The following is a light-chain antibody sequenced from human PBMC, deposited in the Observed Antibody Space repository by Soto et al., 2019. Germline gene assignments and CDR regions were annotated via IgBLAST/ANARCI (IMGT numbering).Light chain of an antibody. J-gene: IGKJ5*01. Sequence: ETVLTQSPATLSLSPGERATLSCRASQSVGRYLAWYQQKPGQAPRLLIYDASNRATGIPARFSGSGYGTDFTLTIGSLQSEDFAVYYCQQYSSSPSFGQGTRLEIK. V-gene: IGKV3-11*01. CDR3: QQYSSSPS. CDR2: DAS. CDR1: QSVGRY.